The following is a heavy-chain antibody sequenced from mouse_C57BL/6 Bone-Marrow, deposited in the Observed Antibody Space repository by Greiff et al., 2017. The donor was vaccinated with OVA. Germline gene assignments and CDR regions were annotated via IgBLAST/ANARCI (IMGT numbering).Heavy chain of an antibody. CDR2: IDPETGSP. CDR1: GYTFTDYE. D-gene: IGHD2-5*01. CDR3: TKGDSNYYAMDY. V-gene: IGHV1-15*01. Sequence: QVQLQQSGAELVRPGASVTLSCKASGYTFTDYEMHWVKQTPVPGLEWIGAIDPETGSPAYHQKFKGKAILTADKSSSTAYMELRSLTSEDSAVYYCTKGDSNYYAMDYWGQGTAVTVSS. J-gene: IGHJ4*01.